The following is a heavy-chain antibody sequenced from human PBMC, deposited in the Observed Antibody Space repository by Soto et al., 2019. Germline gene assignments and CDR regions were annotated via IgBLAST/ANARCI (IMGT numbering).Heavy chain of an antibody. Sequence: PSETLSLTCTVSGGSISSGCYYWSWIRQHPGKGLEWIGYIYYSGSTYYNPSLKSRVTISVDTSKNQFSLKLSSVTAADTAVYYCARDVPSGSQKSRLQAPNAYAYGMDVWGQGTTVTVSS. CDR2: IYYSGST. CDR3: ARDVPSGSQKSRLQAPNAYAYGMDV. CDR1: GGSISSGCYY. D-gene: IGHD3-16*01. V-gene: IGHV4-31*03. J-gene: IGHJ6*02.